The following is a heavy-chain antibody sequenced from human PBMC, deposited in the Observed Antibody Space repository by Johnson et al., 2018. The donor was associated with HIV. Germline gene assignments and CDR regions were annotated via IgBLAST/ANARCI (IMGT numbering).Heavy chain of an antibody. CDR1: GFTFSTSW. CDR3: ARDRIPYNWNYEGDAFDI. CDR2: IKQDGSEK. Sequence: MQLVESGGGLVQPGGSLRLSCAASGFTFSTSWMSWVRQAPGKGLEWVGSIKQDGSEKYYVDSVKGRFTISRDNAKNSLYLQMNSLRAEDTAVYYCARDRIPYNWNYEGDAFDIWGQGTMVTVSS. D-gene: IGHD1-7*01. V-gene: IGHV3-7*01. J-gene: IGHJ3*02.